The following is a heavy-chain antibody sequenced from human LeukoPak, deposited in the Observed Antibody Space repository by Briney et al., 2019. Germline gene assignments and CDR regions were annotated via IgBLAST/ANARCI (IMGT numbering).Heavy chain of an antibody. J-gene: IGHJ4*02. CDR2: IYHSGST. D-gene: IGHD5-12*01. Sequence: PSETLSLTCAASGGSISSGGYSWSWIRQPPGKGLEWIGYIYHSGSTYYNPSLKSRVTISVDRSKNQFSLKLSSVTAADTAVYYCARDSGYDLGAPFDYWGQGTLVTVSS. CDR3: ARDSGYDLGAPFDY. CDR1: GGSISSGGYS. V-gene: IGHV4-30-2*01.